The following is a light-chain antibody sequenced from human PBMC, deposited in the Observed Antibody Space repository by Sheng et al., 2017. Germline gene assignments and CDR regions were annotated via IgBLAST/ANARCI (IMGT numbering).Light chain of an antibody. CDR1: SSNIGAGYD. J-gene: IGLJ1*01. Sequence: QSVLTQPPSVSGAPGQRVTISCTGSSSNIGAGYDVHWYQQLPGTAPKVLIYGNSNRPSGVPDRFSGSKSGTSASLAISGLQAEDEADYYCQSYDNRLSGFHVFGTGTKVTVL. V-gene: IGLV1-40*01. CDR2: GNS. CDR3: QSYDNRLSGFHV.